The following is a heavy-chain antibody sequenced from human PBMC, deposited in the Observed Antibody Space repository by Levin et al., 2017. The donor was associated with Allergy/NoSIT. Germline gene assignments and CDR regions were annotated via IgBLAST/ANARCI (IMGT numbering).Heavy chain of an antibody. CDR1: GFTFNSHG. CDR3: AKDRGYCNAETCYSAWSFDL. Sequence: GGSLRLSCAASGFTFNSHGMTWVRQAPGKGLEWVSAITWSGINTYYADSVNGRFTISRDNSKNTLFLQMNSLRVEDPAVYHCAKDRGYCNAETCYSAWSFDLWGRGPLVTGSS. CDR2: ITWSGINT. D-gene: IGHD2-15*01. V-gene: IGHV3-23*01. J-gene: IGHJ2*01.